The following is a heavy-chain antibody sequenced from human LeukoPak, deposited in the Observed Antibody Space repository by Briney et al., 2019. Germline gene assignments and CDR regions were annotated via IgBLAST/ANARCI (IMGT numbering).Heavy chain of an antibody. J-gene: IGHJ6*03. Sequence: GGSLRLSCAASGFTFSSYWMSWVRQAPGKGLEWVANIKQDGSEKYYVDSVKGRFTISRDNAKNSLYLQMNSLRAEDTAVYYCARAGPLYYYYMDVWGKGTTVTVSS. CDR1: GFTFSSYW. CDR2: IKQDGSEK. CDR3: ARAGPLYYYYMDV. V-gene: IGHV3-7*01. D-gene: IGHD1-14*01.